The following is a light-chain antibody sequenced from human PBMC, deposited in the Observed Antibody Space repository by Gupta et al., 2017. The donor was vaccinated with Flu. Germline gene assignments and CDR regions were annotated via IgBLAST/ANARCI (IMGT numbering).Light chain of an antibody. CDR2: LGS. V-gene: IGKV2-28*01. Sequence: IACGASNSLLNSNGCNYLDWYQQKPGKSPQLLIYLGSNRDSGVPARFSGSGSGTDFTLKISRVEAEDVGVYYCMQALRTPVTFGPGTKVDIK. CDR1: NSLLNSNGCNY. CDR3: MQALRTPVT. J-gene: IGKJ3*01.